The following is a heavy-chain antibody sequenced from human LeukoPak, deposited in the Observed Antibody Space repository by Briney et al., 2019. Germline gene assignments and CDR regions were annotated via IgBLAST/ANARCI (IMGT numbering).Heavy chain of an antibody. CDR1: GGSFSAYY. Sequence: QPSETLSLTCAVYGGSFSAYYWSWIRQPPGKGLEWIGEINHSGSTNYNPSLKSRVTISVDTSKNQFSLKLSSVTAADTAVYYCARGRSALNYWGQGTLVTVSS. J-gene: IGHJ4*02. D-gene: IGHD6-19*01. CDR2: INHSGST. V-gene: IGHV4-34*01. CDR3: ARGRSALNY.